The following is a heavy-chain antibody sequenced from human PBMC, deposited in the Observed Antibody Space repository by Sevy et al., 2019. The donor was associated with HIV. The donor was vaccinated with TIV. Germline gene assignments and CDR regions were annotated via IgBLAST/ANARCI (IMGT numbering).Heavy chain of an antibody. V-gene: IGHV5-51*01. J-gene: IGHJ5*02. D-gene: IGHD2-21*02. CDR1: GYNFTRYW. CDR2: IFPPDSET. Sequence: GESLKISCLTSGYNFTRYWITWVRQVPGKGLEWMGVIFPPDSETRYNTSFEGRITMSVDKSLTTAYLQWHNVKASDSGFYYCARVCGTDGAHNWLDPWGQGTLVTVSS. CDR3: ARVCGTDGAHNWLDP.